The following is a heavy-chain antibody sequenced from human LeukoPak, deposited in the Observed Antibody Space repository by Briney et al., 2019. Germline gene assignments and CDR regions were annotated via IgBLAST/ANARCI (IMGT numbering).Heavy chain of an antibody. J-gene: IGHJ4*02. Sequence: PGNSLRLSCAASGFTFSSSGMHWVRQAPGKGLEWVAVIWYAGSNRYYAVPVKGRFTVSRDNSKNTLYLQMNSLRAEDTAVYYCARAKGVSTGYRPTDYWGQGTLVTVSS. CDR3: ARAKGVSTGYRPTDY. D-gene: IGHD3-22*01. V-gene: IGHV3-33*01. CDR1: GFTFSSSG. CDR2: IWYAGSNR.